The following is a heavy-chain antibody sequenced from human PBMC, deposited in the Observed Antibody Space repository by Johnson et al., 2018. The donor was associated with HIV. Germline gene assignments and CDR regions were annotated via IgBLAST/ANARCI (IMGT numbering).Heavy chain of an antibody. V-gene: IGHV3-7*01. CDR3: ARPGGGWYETACDI. CDR1: GFTFSSYW. CDR2: IKQDGSEK. J-gene: IGHJ3*02. Sequence: VQLVESGGGLVQPGGSLRLSCAASGFTFSSYWMSWVRQAPGKGLEWVANIKQDGSEKYYVDSVKGRFTISRDNAKNSLYLQMNSLRAEDTAVYYCARPGGGWYETACDIWGQGTMVTVSS. D-gene: IGHD6-19*01.